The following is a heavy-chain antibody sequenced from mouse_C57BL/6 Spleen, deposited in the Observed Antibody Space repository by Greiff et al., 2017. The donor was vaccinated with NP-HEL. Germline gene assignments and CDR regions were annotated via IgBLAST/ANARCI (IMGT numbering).Heavy chain of an antibody. Sequence: QVQLQQPGAELVKPGASVKMSCKASGYTFTSYWITWVKQRPGQGLESIGDIYPGSGSTNYNEKFKSKATLTVDTSSSTAYMQLSSLTSEDSAVYYCARRDYYGSSWFAYWGQGTLVTVSA. CDR2: IYPGSGST. V-gene: IGHV1-55*01. CDR3: ARRDYYGSSWFAY. CDR1: GYTFTSYW. J-gene: IGHJ3*01. D-gene: IGHD1-1*01.